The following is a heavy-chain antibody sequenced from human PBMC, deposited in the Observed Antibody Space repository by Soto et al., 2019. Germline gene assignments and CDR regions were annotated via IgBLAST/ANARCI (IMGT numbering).Heavy chain of an antibody. D-gene: IGHD6-19*01. CDR1: GYTFTSYG. Sequence: GASVKVSCKASGYTFTSYGISWVRQAPGQGLEWMGWISAYNGNTNYAQKLQGRVTMTTDTSTSTAYMELRSLRSDDTAVYYCARSIAVAGTGYYYGMDVWGQGTTVTVSS. V-gene: IGHV1-18*01. CDR3: ARSIAVAGTGYYYGMDV. J-gene: IGHJ6*02. CDR2: ISAYNGNT.